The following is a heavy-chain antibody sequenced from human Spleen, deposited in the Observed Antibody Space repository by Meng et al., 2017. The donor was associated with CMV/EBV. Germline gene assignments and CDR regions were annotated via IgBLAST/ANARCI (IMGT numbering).Heavy chain of an antibody. J-gene: IGHJ4*02. Sequence: QVQLQEAGPGLVKPSETLSPTCTVSGGSISSYYWSWIRQPAGKGLEWIGRIYTSGSTNYNPSLKSRVTMSVDTSKNQFSLKLSSVTAADTAVYYCARSRWSAGNAFLFDYWGQGTLVTVSS. CDR2: IYTSGST. V-gene: IGHV4-4*07. CDR3: ARSRWSAGNAFLFDY. D-gene: IGHD1-1*01. CDR1: GGSISSYY.